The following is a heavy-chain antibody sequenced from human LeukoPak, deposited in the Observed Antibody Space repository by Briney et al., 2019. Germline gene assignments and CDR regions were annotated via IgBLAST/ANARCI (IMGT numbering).Heavy chain of an antibody. V-gene: IGHV3-74*01. Sequence: PGGSVRLSCAASGFTFSSYWMHWVRQAPGKGLVGGSRINSDGSSTSYADSVKGRFTISRDHAKNTLYLQMNRLTAEHTTVYYGPRLRGTGWYYFVYRRQPTLVTLPS. J-gene: IGHJ4*02. CDR3: PRLRGTGWYYFVY. CDR1: GFTFSSYW. CDR2: INSDGSST. D-gene: IGHD6-19*01.